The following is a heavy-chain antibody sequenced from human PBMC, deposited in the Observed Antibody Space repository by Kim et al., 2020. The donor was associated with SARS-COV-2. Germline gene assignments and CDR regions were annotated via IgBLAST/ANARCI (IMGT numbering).Heavy chain of an antibody. V-gene: IGHV3-23*01. CDR3: AKDINSGYCSFFDN. D-gene: IGHD2-2*03. CDR1: RFTFSNYA. CDR2: ITGNGGRT. Sequence: GGSLRLSCAASRFTFSNYAMSWVRQAPGKGLEWVSCITGNGGRTYYADSVKGRFTVSRDNSKNTLYLQLNSLAAVDTGVYFCAKDINSGYCSFFDNWGQSTGLTVSS. J-gene: IGHJ4*02.